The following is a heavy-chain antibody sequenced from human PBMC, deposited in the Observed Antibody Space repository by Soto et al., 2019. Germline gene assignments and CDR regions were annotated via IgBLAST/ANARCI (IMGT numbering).Heavy chain of an antibody. D-gene: IGHD3-22*01. V-gene: IGHV5-10-1*01. CDR1: GYSFTSYW. J-gene: IGHJ4*02. CDR3: ARGYYYDSSGYYSGFDY. Sequence: GESLKISCKGSGYSFTSYWISWVRQMPGKGLEWMGRIDPSDSYTNYSPSFQGHVTISADKSISTAYLQWSSLKASDTAMYYCARGYYYDSSGYYSGFDYWGQGTRVTVSS. CDR2: IDPSDSYT.